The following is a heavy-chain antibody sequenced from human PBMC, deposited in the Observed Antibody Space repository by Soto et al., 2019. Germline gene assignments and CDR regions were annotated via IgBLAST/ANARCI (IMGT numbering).Heavy chain of an antibody. CDR3: AKGGGYYYYYYYGMDV. CDR1: GGSFSGYD. D-gene: IGHD2-21*01. CDR2: INHSGST. Sequence: SATLSLTCAVDGGSFSGYDWSWIRQPPGKGLEWIGEINHSGSTNYNPSLKSRVTISVDTSKNQFSLKLSSVTAADTAVYYCAKGGGYYYYYYYGMDVWGEGTTVTVSS. J-gene: IGHJ6*04. V-gene: IGHV4-34*01.